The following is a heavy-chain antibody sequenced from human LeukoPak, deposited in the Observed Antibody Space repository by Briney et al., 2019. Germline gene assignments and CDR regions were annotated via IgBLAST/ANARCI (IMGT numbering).Heavy chain of an antibody. J-gene: IGHJ4*02. Sequence: TGGSLRLSCAASGFTFSDHYMDWVRRAPGKGLEWVGRTRNKANNYTTEYAASVKGRFTISRDDSRNSLYLQMNSLKIEDTAVYYCARTPRVRGVFNPFDYWGQGTLVTVSS. D-gene: IGHD3-10*01. CDR1: GFTFSDHY. CDR3: ARTPRVRGVFNPFDY. V-gene: IGHV3-72*01. CDR2: TRNKANNYTT.